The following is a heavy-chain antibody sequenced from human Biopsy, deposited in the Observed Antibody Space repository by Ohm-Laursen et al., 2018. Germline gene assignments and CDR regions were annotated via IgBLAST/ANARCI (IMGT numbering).Heavy chain of an antibody. Sequence: TLSLTCTVSGGSINSYYWSWMRQPAGKGLEWIGRLFTSGTTNYSPSLNNRVTMSVATSKNQFSLRLTSVTAADTAVYYCVRGGSGSFPFDYWGPGTLVTVSS. V-gene: IGHV4-4*07. CDR1: GGSINSYY. D-gene: IGHD3-10*01. CDR3: VRGGSGSFPFDY. CDR2: LFTSGTT. J-gene: IGHJ4*02.